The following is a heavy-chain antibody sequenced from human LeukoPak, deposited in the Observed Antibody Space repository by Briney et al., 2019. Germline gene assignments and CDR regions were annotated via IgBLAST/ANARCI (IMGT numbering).Heavy chain of an antibody. CDR3: ARDSHPLRGGREGAWGTFDY. D-gene: IGHD3-16*01. CDR2: IKQDGSEK. V-gene: IGHV3-7*01. J-gene: IGHJ4*02. CDR1: GFTFSSYW. Sequence: QPGGSLRLSCAASGFTFSSYWMSWVRQAPGKGLEWVANIKQDGSEKYYVDSVKGRFTIARDNAKNSLYLQMNSLRAEDTAVYYCARDSHPLRGGREGAWGTFDYWGQGTLVTVSS.